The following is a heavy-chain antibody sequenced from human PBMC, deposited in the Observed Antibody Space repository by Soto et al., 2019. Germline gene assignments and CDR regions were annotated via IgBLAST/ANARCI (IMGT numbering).Heavy chain of an antibody. CDR1: GYTFTGYY. J-gene: IGHJ4*02. CDR2: INPNNGGT. Sequence: AASVKVSCKASGYTFTGYYMHWVRQAPGQGLEWMGWINPNNGGTKYAQKFQGWVTMTRDTSISTAYMELSRLTSDDTAVYYCARGRTVAGTLGFDYWGQGALVTVSS. V-gene: IGHV1-2*04. D-gene: IGHD6-19*01. CDR3: ARGRTVAGTLGFDY.